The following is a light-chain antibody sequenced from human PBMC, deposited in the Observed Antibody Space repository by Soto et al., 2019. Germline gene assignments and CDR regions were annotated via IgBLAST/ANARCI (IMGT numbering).Light chain of an antibody. J-gene: IGLJ2*01. Sequence: QSALTQPASVSGSPGQSITISCTGTSSDVGGYNYVSWYQQHPGKAPKLMIYEVSNRPSGVSNRFSGSKSGNTASLTISGLQAEDEADYYCSSYTSSSTVLFGGGTKLSTLIFGGGTKLTVL. V-gene: IGLV2-14*01. CDR2: EVS. CDR1: SSDVGGYNY. CDR3: SSYTSSSTVLFGGGTKLSTLI.